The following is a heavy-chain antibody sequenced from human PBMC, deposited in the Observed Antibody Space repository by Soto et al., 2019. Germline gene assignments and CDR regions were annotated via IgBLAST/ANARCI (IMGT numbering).Heavy chain of an antibody. CDR1: GFTFSNYV. D-gene: IGHD3-10*01. CDR2: ISGTGGST. CDR3: AKKGKAVRGTDY. J-gene: IGHJ4*02. V-gene: IGHV3-23*01. Sequence: GGSLRLSCAASGFTFSNYVLSWVRQAPGKGLEWVSAISGTGGSTYYADSVKGRFTISRDNSKNTLYVQMNSLRVEDTAVYYCAKKGKAVRGTDYWGQGNPVTVSS.